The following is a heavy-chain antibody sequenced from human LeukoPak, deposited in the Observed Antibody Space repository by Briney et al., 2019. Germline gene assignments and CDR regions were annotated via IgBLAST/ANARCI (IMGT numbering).Heavy chain of an antibody. CDR3: VVTQKWLAFDY. CDR2: WRYDGSP. Sequence: SETLSLTCAVSGGSISGRYWSWIRQPPGKGLEWIANWRYDGSPNYTPSLESRATITLDTSKNQFSLRLTSVTATDTAVYYCVVTQKWLAFDYWGQGILVTVSS. V-gene: IGHV4-59*08. CDR1: GGSISGRY. D-gene: IGHD6-19*01. J-gene: IGHJ4*02.